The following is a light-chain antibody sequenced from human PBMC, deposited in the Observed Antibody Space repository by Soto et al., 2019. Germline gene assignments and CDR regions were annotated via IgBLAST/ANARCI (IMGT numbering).Light chain of an antibody. J-gene: IGKJ1*01. Sequence: MVLTHSPGTLSFSPWYSSTLSFSSSQSVSNDYVAWVQQKPGQTPRLLIYSVSSRATGIPDRFSGSGSGTDFTLTISRLEPEDFAMYYCLHHGSSLWTFGQGTKVDIK. CDR1: QSVSNDY. CDR2: SVS. CDR3: LHHGSSLWT. V-gene: IGKV3-20*01.